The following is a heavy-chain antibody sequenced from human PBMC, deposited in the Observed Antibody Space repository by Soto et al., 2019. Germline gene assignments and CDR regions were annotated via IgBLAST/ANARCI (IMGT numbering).Heavy chain of an antibody. CDR1: GFSLSTSGVG. V-gene: IGHV2-5*02. J-gene: IGHJ6*02. D-gene: IGHD2-2*01. CDR3: AHIVTTPYGMDV. Sequence: QITLKESGPTLVKPTQTLTLTCTFSGFSLSTSGVGVGWILQPPGKALEWLALIYWDDDKRYIPSLKSRLTITKDTSKNQVVLTMTNMDPVDTATYYCAHIVTTPYGMDVWGQGTTVTVSS. CDR2: IYWDDDK.